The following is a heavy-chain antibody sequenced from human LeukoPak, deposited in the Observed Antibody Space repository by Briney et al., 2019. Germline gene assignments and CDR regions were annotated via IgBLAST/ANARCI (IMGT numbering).Heavy chain of an antibody. J-gene: IGHJ4*02. D-gene: IGHD3-22*01. Sequence: SETLSLTCTVSGGSFSSYYWSWIRQPAGKGLEWIGRIYTGGSTIYNPSLKSRVTMSVDKSKNQFSLKLSSVTAADTAVYYCARDEYYYDIRGYLFDYWGQGTLVTVSS. V-gene: IGHV4-4*07. CDR3: ARDEYYYDIRGYLFDY. CDR2: IYTGGST. CDR1: GGSFSSYY.